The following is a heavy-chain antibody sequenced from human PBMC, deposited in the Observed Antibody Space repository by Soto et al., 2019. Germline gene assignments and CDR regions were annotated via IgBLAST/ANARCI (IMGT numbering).Heavy chain of an antibody. V-gene: IGHV4-34*01. J-gene: IGHJ5*01. D-gene: IGHD3-22*01. CDR2: INHSGRV. CDR1: GGSFSGHS. Sequence: PSETLSLTCAVYGGSFSGHSWTWIRQSPGKGLEWIGDINHSGRVNYSPSLKSRVTISLDTSKNQFSLTLSAVTAADTAMYYCSTRAYDTNGYYRFDPWGQGTPVTVS. CDR3: STRAYDTNGYYRFDP.